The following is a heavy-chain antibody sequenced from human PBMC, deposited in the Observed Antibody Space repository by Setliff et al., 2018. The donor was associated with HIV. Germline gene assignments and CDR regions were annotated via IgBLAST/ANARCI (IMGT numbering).Heavy chain of an antibody. Sequence: SETLSLTCTVSGDSINSGTYYWSWIRQPAGKGLEWIGRLHLSGDTNYNPSLKSRVTISVDTPKNESSLKLSSMTAADTAVYYCARGIAVAGPYFDYWSQGTLVTVSS. V-gene: IGHV4-61*10. CDR1: GDSINSGTYY. CDR3: ARGIAVAGPYFDY. CDR2: LHLSGDT. J-gene: IGHJ4*02. D-gene: IGHD6-19*01.